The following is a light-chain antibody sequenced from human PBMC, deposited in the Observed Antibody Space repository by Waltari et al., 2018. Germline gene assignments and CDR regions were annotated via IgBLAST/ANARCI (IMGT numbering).Light chain of an antibody. Sequence: DIVMTQSPLSLSVTPGEPASISCRSSQSLLHSSGNTFLDWYLQKPGQSPQLLIYLISNRASGGPSRFSGSGSGTEFTLTISSLQPEDFATYDCLQHNSYPITFGRGTRLEIK. CDR1: QSLLHSSGNTF. V-gene: IGKV2-28*01. CDR2: LIS. CDR3: LQHNSYPIT. J-gene: IGKJ5*01.